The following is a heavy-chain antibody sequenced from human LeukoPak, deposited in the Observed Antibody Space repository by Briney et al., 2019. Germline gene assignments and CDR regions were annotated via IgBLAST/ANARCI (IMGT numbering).Heavy chain of an antibody. CDR2: ISAYNGNT. J-gene: IGHJ6*02. V-gene: IGHV1-18*01. Sequence: GASVKVSCKAAGYTFTSYGISWVRQAPGQGLEWMGRISAYNGNTNYAQKLQGRVTMTTDTSSSTAYMELRSLRSDDTAVYYCARGRHSYYYGSGSFIDVWGPGTTVTVSS. D-gene: IGHD3-10*01. CDR3: ARGRHSYYYGSGSFIDV. CDR1: GYTFTSYG.